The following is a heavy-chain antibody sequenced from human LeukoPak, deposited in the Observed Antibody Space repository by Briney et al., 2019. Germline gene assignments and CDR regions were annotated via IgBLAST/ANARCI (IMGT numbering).Heavy chain of an antibody. J-gene: IGHJ3*02. V-gene: IGHV1-24*01. Sequence: ASVKVSCKVSGYTLTELSMHWVRQAPGKGLEWMGGFDPEDGETIYAQKFQGRVTMTEDTSTDTAYMELSSLRSEDTAVYYCATLPWGGSYYLDAFGIWGQGTMVTVSS. CDR1: GYTLTELS. D-gene: IGHD1-26*01. CDR3: ATLPWGGSYYLDAFGI. CDR2: FDPEDGET.